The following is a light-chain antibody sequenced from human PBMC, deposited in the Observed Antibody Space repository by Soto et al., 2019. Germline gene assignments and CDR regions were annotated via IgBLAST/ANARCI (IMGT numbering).Light chain of an antibody. CDR1: SSDLGSYNS. CDR3: SSYTTSNTLV. CDR2: DVS. V-gene: IGLV2-14*01. J-gene: IGLJ2*01. Sequence: QSVLTQPASVSGSPGQSITISCTGTSSDLGSYNSVSWYQQHPGKAPKLMIYDVSSRPSGVSNRFSGSKSGNTASLTVSGLQAEDEADYYCSSYTTSNTLVFGGGTQLTVL.